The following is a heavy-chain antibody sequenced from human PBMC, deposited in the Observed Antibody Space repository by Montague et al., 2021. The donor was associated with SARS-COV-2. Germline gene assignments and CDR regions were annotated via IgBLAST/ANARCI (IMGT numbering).Heavy chain of an antibody. V-gene: IGHV4-31*03. CDR2: IYYSGCT. J-gene: IGHJ3*02. CDR3: ARVDNLVKGVLPAGNAFDI. Sequence: TLSLTCTVSGDSITSGGYYWSWIRQHPGKGLVWIGYIYYSGCTYYTLYIKSRVTISVDTSKNQFSLKLSSVTATDAAVYYCARVDNLVKGVLPAGNAFDIWGQGTMVTVSS. CDR1: GDSITSGGYY. D-gene: IGHD3-10*01.